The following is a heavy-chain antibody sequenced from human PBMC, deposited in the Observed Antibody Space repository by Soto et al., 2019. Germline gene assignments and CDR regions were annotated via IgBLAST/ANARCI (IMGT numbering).Heavy chain of an antibody. CDR1: GDSVSSNSAG. J-gene: IGHJ6*02. Sequence: QVQLQQSGPGLVKPSQTLSLTCAITGDSVSSNSAGWSWVRQSPSRGLEWLGRTYYRSKWYYEYAVSVRGRITINPDTSKNTLYLQMNSLRAEDTAVYYCAKDLEKATHYDFWRGYSQGKYYNYHGMDVWGQGTTVTVSS. V-gene: IGHV6-1*01. CDR2: TYYRSKWYY. D-gene: IGHD3-3*01. CDR3: AKDLEKATHYDFWRGYSQGKYYNYHGMDV.